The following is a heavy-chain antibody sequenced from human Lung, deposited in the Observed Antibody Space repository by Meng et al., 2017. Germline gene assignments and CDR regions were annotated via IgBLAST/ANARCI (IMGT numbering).Heavy chain of an antibody. CDR1: GGSFSGYY. CDR2: ISHSGST. Sequence: QVQLQQWGPGLLKPSETLSPACVVYGGSFSGYYWSWIRQPPGKGLEWIGEISHSGSTNYNPSLKSRVTISVDTSKNQFSLKVRSVTAADTAVYYCASYGGSFSDYWGQGTLVTVSS. J-gene: IGHJ4*02. V-gene: IGHV4-34*01. D-gene: IGHD1-26*01. CDR3: ASYGGSFSDY.